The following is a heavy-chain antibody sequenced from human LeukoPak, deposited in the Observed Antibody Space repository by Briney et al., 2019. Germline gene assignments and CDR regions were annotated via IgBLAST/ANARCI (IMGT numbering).Heavy chain of an antibody. V-gene: IGHV3-74*01. CDR2: NSDGSSR. CDR3: TRGSPGYSSSWLDF. D-gene: IGHD6-13*01. Sequence: GGSLRLSCATSAFTFSSYWRHWVRQAPGKGLVWVSRNSDGSSRSYADYVKGRFTISRDDAKNTLYLQMSSLSVDDTAIYYCTRGSPGYSSSWLDFWGQGILVTVSS. CDR1: AFTFSSYW. J-gene: IGHJ4*02.